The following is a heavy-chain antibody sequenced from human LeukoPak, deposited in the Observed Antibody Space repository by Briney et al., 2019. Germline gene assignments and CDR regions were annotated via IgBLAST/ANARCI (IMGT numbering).Heavy chain of an antibody. D-gene: IGHD1-26*01. Sequence: ASVKVSCKASGYIFTGYYIHWLRQAPGQGLEWVGRINPNGGGTNYAQKFQGSVTVTGDTSISTAYMELSRLRSDDTAVYYCAREFRRGAGDWFDPWGQGTLVTVSS. V-gene: IGHV1-2*06. J-gene: IGHJ5*02. CDR1: GYIFTGYY. CDR2: INPNGGGT. CDR3: AREFRRGAGDWFDP.